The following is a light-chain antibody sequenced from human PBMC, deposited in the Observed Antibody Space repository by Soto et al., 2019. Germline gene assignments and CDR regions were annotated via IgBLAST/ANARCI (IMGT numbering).Light chain of an antibody. CDR3: SSYTSSSTYV. CDR1: SSDVGGYNY. Sequence: QSALTQPASVSGSPGQSITISCTGTSSDVGGYNYVSWYQQHPVNAPKLMIYEVSNRPSRVSNRFSGSKSGNTACLTISGLQAEDEADYYCSSYTSSSTYVFGTGTKVTVL. J-gene: IGLJ1*01. CDR2: EVS. V-gene: IGLV2-14*01.